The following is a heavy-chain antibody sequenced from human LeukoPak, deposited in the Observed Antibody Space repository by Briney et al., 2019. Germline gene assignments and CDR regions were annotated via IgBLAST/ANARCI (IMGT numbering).Heavy chain of an antibody. D-gene: IGHD3-22*01. CDR3: ARGISGYYSPDY. CDR2: INYSGST. Sequence: SETLSLTCTVSGDSMNNYYWSWIRQPPGKGLEWIGNINYSGSTNYNPSLKSRVTISVDTSKNQFSLKLSSVTAADTAVYYCARGISGYYSPDYWGQGTLVTVSS. CDR1: GDSMNNYY. J-gene: IGHJ4*02. V-gene: IGHV4-59*01.